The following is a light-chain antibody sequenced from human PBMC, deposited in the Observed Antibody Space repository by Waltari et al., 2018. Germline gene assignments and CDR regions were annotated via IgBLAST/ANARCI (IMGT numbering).Light chain of an antibody. J-gene: IGKJ3*01. CDR3: QQYNNWPPEGT. V-gene: IGKV3-15*01. CDR2: GAS. Sequence: ETLMTQSPATLSVSPGERVTLSCRASQSVTSNLAWYQQKPGQAPRLLVYGASTRATGIPARFSGSGSGTEFTLTISSLQSEDLAVYYCQQYNNWPPEGTFGPGTKVDIK. CDR1: QSVTSN.